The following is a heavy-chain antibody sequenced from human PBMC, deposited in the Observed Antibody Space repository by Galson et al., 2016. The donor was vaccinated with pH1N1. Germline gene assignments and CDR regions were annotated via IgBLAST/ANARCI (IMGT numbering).Heavy chain of an antibody. Sequence: SLRLSCAVSGFTFSDYWMNWVRQAPGKGLEWVSGISWNSGSIGYADSVKGRFTISRDNAKNSLYLQMNSLRAEDTALYYCAKVSGYSYGPFDYWGQGTLVTVSS. CDR1: GFTFSDYW. V-gene: IGHV3-9*01. D-gene: IGHD5-18*01. J-gene: IGHJ4*02. CDR2: ISWNSGSI. CDR3: AKVSGYSYGPFDY.